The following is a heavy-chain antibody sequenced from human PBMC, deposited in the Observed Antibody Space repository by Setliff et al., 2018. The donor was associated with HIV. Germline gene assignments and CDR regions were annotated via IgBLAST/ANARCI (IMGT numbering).Heavy chain of an antibody. CDR3: ARYSTLTTNFDY. CDR2: IPHNGGA. J-gene: IGHJ4*02. CDR1: GYSIGSGSF. Sequence: PSETLSLTCAVSGYSIGSGSFWGWIRQPPGKGLEWIATIPHNGGAYYNPDPSLTGRVTISLDTSKNQFSLKLAFVTAADTAVYYCARYSTLTTNFDYWGQGTLVPSPQ. V-gene: IGHV4-38-2*01. D-gene: IGHD4-17*01.